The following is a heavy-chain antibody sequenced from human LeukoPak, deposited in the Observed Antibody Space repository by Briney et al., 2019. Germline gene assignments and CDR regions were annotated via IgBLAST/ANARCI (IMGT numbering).Heavy chain of an antibody. CDR1: GGSISSYY. D-gene: IGHD5-18*01. J-gene: IGHJ4*02. CDR2: IYNSGST. Sequence: PSETLSLTCRVSGGSISSYYWSWIRQPPGKGLEWIGYIYNSGSTNYNPALKSRVSISVDTSRNQFSLNLNSVTAADTAMYYCARGGYSHGYILFNYWGQGTLAIVSS. CDR3: ARGGYSHGYILFNY. V-gene: IGHV4-59*01.